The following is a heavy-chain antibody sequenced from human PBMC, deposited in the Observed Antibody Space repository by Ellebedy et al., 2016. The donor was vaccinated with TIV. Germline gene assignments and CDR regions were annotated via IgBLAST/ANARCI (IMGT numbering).Heavy chain of an antibody. Sequence: ASVKVSCKTSGYIFTAYYIHWVRQAPGQGLEWMGWINPDSGGTNFPQRFHGRVTMTRDTSVNTVYMELSRLQSDDTSVYYCARVLRATSGMDRWGQGTTVTVS. CDR2: INPDSGGT. CDR1: GYIFTAYY. D-gene: IGHD4/OR15-4a*01. CDR3: ARVLRATSGMDR. V-gene: IGHV1-2*02. J-gene: IGHJ6*02.